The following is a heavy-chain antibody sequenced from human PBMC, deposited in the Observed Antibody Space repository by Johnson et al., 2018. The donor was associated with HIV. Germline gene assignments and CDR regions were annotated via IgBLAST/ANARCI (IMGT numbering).Heavy chain of an antibody. CDR2: ISFDGSNY. CDR1: GFTFSTYA. CDR3: ASATVMATLSLGPWYPFDI. Sequence: VQLVESGGGVVQPGRSLRLSCEASGFTFSTYAMHWVRQAPGKGLEWVTVISFDGSNYYYTESVKGRFTISRDNSKNTLYLQINSLRAEDTAVYYCASATVMATLSLGPWYPFDIWGQGTMVTVSS. D-gene: IGHD5-24*01. J-gene: IGHJ3*02. V-gene: IGHV3-30*14.